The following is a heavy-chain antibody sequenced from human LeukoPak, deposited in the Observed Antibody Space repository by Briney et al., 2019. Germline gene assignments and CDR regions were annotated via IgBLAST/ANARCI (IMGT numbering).Heavy chain of an antibody. CDR3: ARPYSSNVYFYYYMDV. D-gene: IGHD6-13*01. V-gene: IGHV3-21*01. Sequence: GGSLRLSCAASGFTFSSYSMNWVRQAPGKGLEWVSSVGSSSNYIDYADSVKGRFTISRDNSKNRLYLQMNSLRAEDTAVYYCARPYSSNVYFYYYMDVWGKGTTVTISS. CDR2: VGSSSNYI. CDR1: GFTFSSYS. J-gene: IGHJ6*03.